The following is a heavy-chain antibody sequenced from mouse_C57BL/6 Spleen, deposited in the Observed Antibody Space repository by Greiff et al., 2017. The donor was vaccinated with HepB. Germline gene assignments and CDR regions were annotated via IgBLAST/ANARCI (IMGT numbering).Heavy chain of an antibody. V-gene: IGHV5-4*01. D-gene: IGHD1-1*01. CDR1: GFTFSSYA. J-gene: IGHJ1*03. CDR2: ISDGGSYT. Sequence: EVQLQESGGGLVKPGGSLKLSCAASGFTFSSYAMSWVRQTPEKRLEWVATISDGGSYTYYPDNVKGRFTISRDNAKNNLYLQMSHLKSEDTAMYYCASYYYGSSPDWYFDVWGTGTTVTVSS. CDR3: ASYYYGSSPDWYFDV.